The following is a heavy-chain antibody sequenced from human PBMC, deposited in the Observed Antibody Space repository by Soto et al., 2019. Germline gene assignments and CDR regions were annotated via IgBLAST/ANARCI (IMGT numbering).Heavy chain of an antibody. CDR2: IYHSGST. J-gene: IGHJ5*02. V-gene: IGHV4-30-2*01. CDR1: GGSISSGGYS. CDR3: ARGGDGITGTTHWFDP. D-gene: IGHD1-7*01. Sequence: PSETLSLTCAVSGGSISSGGYSWSWIRQPPGKGLEWIGYIYHSGSTYYNPSLKSRVTISVDRSKNQFSLKLSSVTAADTAVYYCARGGDGITGTTHWFDPWGQGTLVTVSS.